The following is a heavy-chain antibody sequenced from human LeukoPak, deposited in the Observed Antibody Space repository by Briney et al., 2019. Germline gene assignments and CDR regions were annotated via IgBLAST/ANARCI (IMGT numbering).Heavy chain of an antibody. CDR3: ARGIRSARTVDYYLDY. CDR1: GYTFSNYA. Sequence: ASVKVSCKASGYTFSNYAIHWVRQAPGQRFEWMGWINAGNGHTKYSQNFQGRVTITRDSSASTAYMELSSLTSEDTAVYYCARGIRSARTVDYYLDYWGQGTLVTVS. V-gene: IGHV1-3*01. CDR2: INAGNGHT. J-gene: IGHJ4*02. D-gene: IGHD3/OR15-3a*01.